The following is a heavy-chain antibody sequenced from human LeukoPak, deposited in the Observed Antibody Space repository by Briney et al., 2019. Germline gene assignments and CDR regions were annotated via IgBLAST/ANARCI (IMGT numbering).Heavy chain of an antibody. CDR2: ITAYNGNR. V-gene: IGHV1-18*01. J-gene: IGHJ4*01. D-gene: IGHD1-1*01. CDR3: ARDNDKVVDH. CDR1: GYTFSNYG. Sequence: ASVTVPCKTSGYTFSNYGISWVRQAPGQGLEWMGWITAYNGNRLYAQRFQGRITLTTDTSTSTSYMELRSLEYDDTAIYYCARDNDKVVDHWGQGTLVTVSS.